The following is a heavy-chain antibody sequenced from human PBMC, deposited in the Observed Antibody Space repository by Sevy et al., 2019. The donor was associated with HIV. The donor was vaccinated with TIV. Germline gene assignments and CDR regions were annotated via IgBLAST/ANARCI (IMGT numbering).Heavy chain of an antibody. CDR1: GYTFTGYY. CDR3: ASGRYCSSTSCYRWWFDP. Sequence: ASVKVSCKASGYTFTGYYMHWVRQAPGQGLEWMGRINPNSGGTNYAQKFQGRVTMTRDTSISTAYMELSRLRSDDTAVYYCASGRYCSSTSCYRWWFDPWGQGTLVTVSS. V-gene: IGHV1-2*06. CDR2: INPNSGGT. D-gene: IGHD2-2*01. J-gene: IGHJ5*02.